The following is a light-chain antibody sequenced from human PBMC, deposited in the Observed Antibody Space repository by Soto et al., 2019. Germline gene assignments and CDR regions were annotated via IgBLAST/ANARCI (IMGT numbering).Light chain of an antibody. CDR2: GAS. CDR1: QSVSSN. Sequence: EIVMTQSAATLSVYPGERATLSCRASQSVSSNLAWYQQKPGQAPRLLIYGASTRATGIPARFSGSGSGTEFTLTISSLQSEDFALYYCQQYNNWPPYTFGQGTKLEIK. J-gene: IGKJ2*01. CDR3: QQYNNWPPYT. V-gene: IGKV3-15*01.